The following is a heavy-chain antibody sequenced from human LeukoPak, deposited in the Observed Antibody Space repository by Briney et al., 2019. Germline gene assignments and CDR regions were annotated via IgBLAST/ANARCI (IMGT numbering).Heavy chain of an antibody. D-gene: IGHD3-16*02. V-gene: IGHV3-33*01. CDR3: ARVSLGELSFDY. CDR1: GFTFSSYG. CDR2: IWYDGSNK. J-gene: IGHJ4*02. Sequence: GGSLRLSCAASGFTFSSYGMHWVRQAPGKGLGWVAVIWYDGSNKYYADSVKGRFTISRDNSKNTLYLQMNSLRAEDTAVYYCARVSLGELSFDYWGQGTLVTVSS.